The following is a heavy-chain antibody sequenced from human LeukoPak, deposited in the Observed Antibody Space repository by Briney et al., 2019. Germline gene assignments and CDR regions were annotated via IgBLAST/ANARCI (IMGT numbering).Heavy chain of an antibody. CDR1: GYTFTGYY. J-gene: IGHJ5*02. V-gene: IGHV1-2*06. CDR3: ARDSQVFWPKETNWFDP. Sequence: ASVKVSCKASGYTFTGYYMHWVRQAPGQGLEWMGRINPNSGGTNYAQKFQGRVTMMRDTSSSTAYMEVSRLRYDDTAVYYCARDSQVFWPKETNWFDPWGQGTLVTVAS. CDR2: INPNSGGT. D-gene: IGHD3-3*01.